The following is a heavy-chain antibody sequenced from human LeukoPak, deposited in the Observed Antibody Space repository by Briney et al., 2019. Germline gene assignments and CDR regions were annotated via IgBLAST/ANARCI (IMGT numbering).Heavy chain of an antibody. J-gene: IGHJ4*02. Sequence: SVKVSCKASGGTFSSYAINWVRQAPGQGLEWMGGIIPIFGTANYAQKFQGRVTITADESTSTAYMELSSLRPEDTAVYYCARDHSSGLYYFDYWGQGTLVTVSS. CDR2: IIPIFGTA. CDR3: ARDHSSGLYYFDY. CDR1: GGTFSSYA. V-gene: IGHV1-69*13. D-gene: IGHD6-19*01.